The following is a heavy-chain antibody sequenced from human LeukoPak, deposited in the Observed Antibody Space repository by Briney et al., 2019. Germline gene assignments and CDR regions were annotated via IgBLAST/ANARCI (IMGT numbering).Heavy chain of an antibody. CDR2: IKPDGSDK. Sequence: GGSLRLSCVGSGFTFSTYWVNWVRQAPGKGLEWVANIKPDGSDKYYVDSARGRFTVSRDNAKNSAFLQMNSLRAEDTGIYYCATISAQTFDIWGQGTLVSVSS. D-gene: IGHD5-24*01. V-gene: IGHV3-7*01. CDR3: ATISAQTFDI. CDR1: GFTFSTYW. J-gene: IGHJ3*02.